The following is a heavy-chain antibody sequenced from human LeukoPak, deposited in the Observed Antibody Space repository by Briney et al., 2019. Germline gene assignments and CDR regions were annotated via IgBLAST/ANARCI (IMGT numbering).Heavy chain of an antibody. CDR1: GVSISSSNSY. J-gene: IGHJ6*03. Sequence: PSETLSLTCTVSGVSISSSNSYWGWIRQPPGKGLEWIGSIYYSGSTYYNPSLKSRVTISVDTSKNQFSLKLSSVTAADTAVYYCARLSGYGLHYYYHMDVWGKGTTVTVSS. CDR2: IYYSGST. CDR3: ARLSGYGLHYYYHMDV. D-gene: IGHD5-12*01. V-gene: IGHV4-39*07.